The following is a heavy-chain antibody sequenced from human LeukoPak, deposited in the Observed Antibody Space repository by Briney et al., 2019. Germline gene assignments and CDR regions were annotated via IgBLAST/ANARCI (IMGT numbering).Heavy chain of an antibody. D-gene: IGHD3-10*01. J-gene: IGHJ6*03. CDR3: ARDQSGGYYYMDV. Sequence: ASETLSLTCTVSGGSISSSSYYWGWIRQPPGKGLEWIGSIYYSGSTYYNPSLKSRVTISVDTSKNQFSLKLSSVTAADTAVYYCARDQSGGYYYMDVWGKGTTVTVSS. CDR1: GGSISSSSYY. V-gene: IGHV4-39*07. CDR2: IYYSGST.